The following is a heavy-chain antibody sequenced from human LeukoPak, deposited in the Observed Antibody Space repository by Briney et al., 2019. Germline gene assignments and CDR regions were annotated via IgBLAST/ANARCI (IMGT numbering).Heavy chain of an antibody. D-gene: IGHD1-14*01. V-gene: IGHV3-72*01. Sequence: GGSLRLSCAASGFTFSDHYMDWVRQAPGKGLEWVGRTRNKANSYTTEYAASVKGRFTISRDDSKNSLYLQMNSLKTEDTAVYYCARVVTRNAFDIWGQGTMVTVSS. CDR3: ARVVTRNAFDI. CDR2: TRNKANSYTT. CDR1: GFTFSDHY. J-gene: IGHJ3*02.